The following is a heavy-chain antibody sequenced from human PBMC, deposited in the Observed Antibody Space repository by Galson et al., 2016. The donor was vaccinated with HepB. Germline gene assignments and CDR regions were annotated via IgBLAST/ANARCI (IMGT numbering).Heavy chain of an antibody. CDR1: GFTFRDYA. J-gene: IGHJ4*02. CDR2: TSNEGIYK. D-gene: IGHD3-22*01. Sequence: SLRLSCAASGFTFRDYAMHWLRQAPGKGLESVAFTSNEGIYKFYADSVRGRFSISRDNSKKTLYLQMSGLRHEDTALYYCARQWFGLDFWGQGTLVTVSS. CDR3: ARQWFGLDF. V-gene: IGHV3-30*04.